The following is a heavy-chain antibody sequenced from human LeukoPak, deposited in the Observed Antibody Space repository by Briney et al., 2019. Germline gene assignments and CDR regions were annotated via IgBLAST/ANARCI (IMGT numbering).Heavy chain of an antibody. D-gene: IGHD3-10*02. CDR3: AELGITMIGGV. J-gene: IGHJ6*04. Sequence: PGGSLRLSCAASGFTFSNAWMNCVRQAPGKGLEWVSYISSSGSTIYYADSAKGRFTISRDNAKNSLYLQMNSLRAEDTAVYYCAELGITMIGGVWGKGTTVTISS. CDR2: ISSSGSTI. V-gene: IGHV3-48*04. CDR1: GFTFSNAW.